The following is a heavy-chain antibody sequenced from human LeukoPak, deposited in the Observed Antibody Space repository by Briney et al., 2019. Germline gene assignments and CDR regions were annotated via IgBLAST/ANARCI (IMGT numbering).Heavy chain of an antibody. J-gene: IGHJ4*02. V-gene: IGHV3-7*01. Sequence: GGSLRLSCAASGFSFRDFWMTWVRQAPGKGLEWVANINQGGSVKYYVDSVKGRFTISRDDAKSSLYVQMNSLRDEDTAVYYYARFGYSGWNLEYWGQGTLVTASS. CDR3: ARFGYSGWNLEY. D-gene: IGHD5-12*01. CDR1: GFSFRDFW. CDR2: INQGGSVK.